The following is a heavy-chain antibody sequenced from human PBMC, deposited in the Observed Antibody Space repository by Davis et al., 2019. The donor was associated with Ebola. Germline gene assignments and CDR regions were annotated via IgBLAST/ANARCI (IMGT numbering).Heavy chain of an antibody. CDR3: ARLIRFPGIGTDV. J-gene: IGHJ6*02. V-gene: IGHV3-74*01. D-gene: IGHD1-14*01. CDR1: GFTFSSHW. Sequence: GESLKISCAASGFTFSSHWMHWVRQTPGKGLAWVSRINTDGVSTSYADSVKGRFTVSRDNAKNTLFLQMNSLRAEDTAVYYCARLIRFPGIGTDVWGQVTTVIVSS. CDR2: INTDGVST.